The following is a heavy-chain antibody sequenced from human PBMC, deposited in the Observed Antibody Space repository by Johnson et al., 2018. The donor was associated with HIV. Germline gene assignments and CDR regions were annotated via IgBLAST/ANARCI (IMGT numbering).Heavy chain of an antibody. D-gene: IGHD3-22*01. J-gene: IGHJ3*02. CDR2: IYSGGST. CDR3: ARGPRHTYHYDSSGFSGAFDI. V-gene: IGHV3-53*01. CDR1: GFTVSSNY. Sequence: VQLVESGGGLIQPGGSLRLSCAASGFTVSSNYMSWFRQALGKGLEWVSVIYSGGSTYYADSVTGRFTISRDNSKNTLYLQMKSLRAEDTAVYYCARGPRHTYHYDSSGFSGAFDIWGTVTIVT.